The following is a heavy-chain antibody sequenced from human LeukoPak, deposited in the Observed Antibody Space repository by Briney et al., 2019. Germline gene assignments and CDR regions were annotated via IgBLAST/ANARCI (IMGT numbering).Heavy chain of an antibody. CDR3: ARESGIVGATFDY. CDR1: GGSISSGDYY. CDR2: IYYSGST. V-gene: IGHV4-30-4*08. J-gene: IGHJ4*02. D-gene: IGHD1-26*01. Sequence: SETLSLTRTVSGGSISSGDYYWSWIRQPPGKGLEWIGYIYYSGSTYYNPSLKSRVTISVDTSKNQFSLKLSSVPAADTAVYYCARESGIVGATFDYWGQGTLVTVSS.